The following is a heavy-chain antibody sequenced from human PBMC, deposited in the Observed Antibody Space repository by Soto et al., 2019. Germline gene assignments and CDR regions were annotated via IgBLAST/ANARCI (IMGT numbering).Heavy chain of an antibody. J-gene: IGHJ3*02. CDR3: ARVERGTATTVLDAFDI. Sequence: QVQLQQWGAGLLKPSETLSLTCAVYGGFVSSGSYYWSWIRQPPGKGLEWIGEMSHSGGTHFNPSLKSRVTISVDTSKNQFSLKMSSVTAADTALYYCARVERGTATTVLDAFDIWDPGTMVTVSS. CDR2: MSHSGGT. D-gene: IGHD1-1*01. CDR1: GGFVSSGSYY. V-gene: IGHV4-34*01.